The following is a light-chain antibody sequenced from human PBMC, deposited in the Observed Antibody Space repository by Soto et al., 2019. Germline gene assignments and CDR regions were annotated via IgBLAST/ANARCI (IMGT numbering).Light chain of an antibody. V-gene: IGKV1-5*01. CDR2: DAS. CDR1: QSLGSW. J-gene: IGKJ1*01. CDR3: QQDNNWPWT. Sequence: IQMTKSPSTVSASVGDRLTITCRVSQSLGSWLAWYQEKPGKAPKLLNYDASSLESGVPSRFSGSGSGTEFTLTISSLQSEDFAVYYCQQDNNWPWTFGQGTKVDI.